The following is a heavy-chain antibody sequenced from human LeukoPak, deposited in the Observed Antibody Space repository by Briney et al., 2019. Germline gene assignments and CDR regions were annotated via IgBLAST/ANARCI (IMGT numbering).Heavy chain of an antibody. CDR3: ARHAYGDYQDY. Sequence: SETLSLTCAVYGGSFSGYYWSWIRQPPGKGLEWIGEINHSGSTNYNPSLKSRVTISVDTSKNQFSLKLSSVTAADTAVYYCARHAYGDYQDYWGQGTLVTVSS. CDR2: INHSGST. J-gene: IGHJ4*02. V-gene: IGHV4-34*01. D-gene: IGHD4-17*01. CDR1: GGSFSGYY.